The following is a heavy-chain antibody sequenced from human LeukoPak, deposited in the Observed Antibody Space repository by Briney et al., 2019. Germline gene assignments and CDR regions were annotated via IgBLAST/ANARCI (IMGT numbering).Heavy chain of an antibody. V-gene: IGHV1-2*02. J-gene: IGHJ4*02. CDR2: INPNSGGT. CDR1: GYTFTGYY. Sequence: ASVKVSCKASGYTFTGYYMHWVRQASGQGLEWMGWINPNSGGTNYAQKFQGRVTMTRDTSISTAYMELSRLRSDDTAVYYCARRSGIYDYVWGSYRYTTPFDYWGQGTLVTVSS. D-gene: IGHD3-16*02. CDR3: ARRSGIYDYVWGSYRYTTPFDY.